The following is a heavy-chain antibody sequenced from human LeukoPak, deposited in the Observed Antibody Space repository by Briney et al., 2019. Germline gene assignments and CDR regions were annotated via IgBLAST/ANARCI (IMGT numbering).Heavy chain of an antibody. CDR1: GFTFSSFW. CDR3: ARGVPFDY. V-gene: IGHV3-53*01. J-gene: IGHJ4*02. CDR2: IYSGGST. Sequence: PGGSLRLSCAASGFTFSSFWMSWVRQAPGKGLEWVSVIYSGGSTYYADSVKGRFTISRDNSKNTLYLQMNSLRAEDTAVYYCARGVPFDYWGQGTLVTVSS. D-gene: IGHD2-2*01.